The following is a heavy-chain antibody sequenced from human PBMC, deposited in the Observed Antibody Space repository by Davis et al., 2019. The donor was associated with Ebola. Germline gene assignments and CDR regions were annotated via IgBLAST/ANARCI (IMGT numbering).Heavy chain of an antibody. CDR1: GFIVSSNH. V-gene: IGHV3-53*01. J-gene: IGHJ4*02. CDR2: IYSGGST. CDR3: ANTYYYDSSGYYPY. D-gene: IGHD3-22*01. Sequence: PGGSLRLSCAASGFIVSSNHMSWVRQAPGKGLEWVSVIYSGGSTSYADSVKGRFTISRDNAKNSLYLQMNSLRAEDTAVYYCANTYYYDSSGYYPYWGQGTLVTVSS.